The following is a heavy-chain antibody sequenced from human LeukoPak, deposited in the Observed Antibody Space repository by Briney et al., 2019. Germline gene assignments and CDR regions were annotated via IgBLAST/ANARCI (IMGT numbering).Heavy chain of an antibody. Sequence: GRSLRPSCAASGFTFSSYWMNWVRQAPGKGLEWVANINGDGRDKYYVGSVRGRFTISRDNADNALYLQMNSLRGDDTAVYYCARGVDSAIDWWGQGTLVTVSS. CDR2: INGDGRDK. J-gene: IGHJ4*02. CDR3: ARGVDSAIDW. CDR1: GFTFSSYW. D-gene: IGHD3-9*01. V-gene: IGHV3-7*01.